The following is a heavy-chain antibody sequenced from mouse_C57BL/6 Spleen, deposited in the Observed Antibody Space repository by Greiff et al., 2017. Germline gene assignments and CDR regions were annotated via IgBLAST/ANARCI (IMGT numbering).Heavy chain of an antibody. J-gene: IGHJ4*01. V-gene: IGHV14-4*01. CDR3: TTGENYYAMDY. Sequence: VQLQQSGAELVRPGASVTLSCTASGFNIKDDYMHWVKQRPEQGLEWIGWIDPENGDTEYASKFQGKATITADTSSNTAYLQLSSLTSEDTAVYYCTTGENYYAMDYWGQGTSGTVSS. CDR1: GFNIKDDY. CDR2: IDPENGDT.